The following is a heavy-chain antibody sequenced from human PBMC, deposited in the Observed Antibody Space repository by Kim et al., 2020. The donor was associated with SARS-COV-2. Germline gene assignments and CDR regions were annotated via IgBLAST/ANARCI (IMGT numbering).Heavy chain of an antibody. J-gene: IGHJ6*02. CDR1: GYSFTSYW. V-gene: IGHV5-10-1*01. CDR2: IDPSDSYT. D-gene: IGHD2-2*01. CDR3: ARSDCSSTSCYFSYYYYYGMDV. Sequence: GESLKISCKGSGYSFTSYWISWVRQMPGKGLEWMGRIDPSDSYTNYSPSFQGHVTISADKSISTAYLQWSSLKASDTAMYYCARSDCSSTSCYFSYYYYYGMDVWGQGTTVTVSS.